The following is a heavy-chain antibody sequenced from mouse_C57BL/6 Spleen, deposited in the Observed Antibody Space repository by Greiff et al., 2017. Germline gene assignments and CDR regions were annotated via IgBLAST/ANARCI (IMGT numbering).Heavy chain of an antibody. CDR1: GYTFTSYW. Sequence: VQLQQPGAELVKPGASVKMSCKASGYTFTSYWITWVKQRPGQGLEWIGDIYPGSGSTNYNEKFKSKATLTVDTSSSTAYMQLSSLTSEDSAVYYGARQDYSNYEFAYWGQGTLVTVSA. CDR2: IYPGSGST. CDR3: ARQDYSNYEFAY. D-gene: IGHD2-5*01. V-gene: IGHV1-55*01. J-gene: IGHJ3*01.